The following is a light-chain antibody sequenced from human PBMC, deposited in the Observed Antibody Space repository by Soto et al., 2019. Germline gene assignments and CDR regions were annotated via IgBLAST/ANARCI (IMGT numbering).Light chain of an antibody. J-gene: IGKJ5*01. Sequence: DIQLTQSPSFLSASVGDRVTITCRASQGISSYLAWYQQKPGKAPKLLIYDASTLQSGVPSRFSGSGSGTEFTLTISSLQPEDFATYYCQQPNSYPSGFGQGTRLEIK. V-gene: IGKV1-9*01. CDR2: DAS. CDR1: QGISSY. CDR3: QQPNSYPSG.